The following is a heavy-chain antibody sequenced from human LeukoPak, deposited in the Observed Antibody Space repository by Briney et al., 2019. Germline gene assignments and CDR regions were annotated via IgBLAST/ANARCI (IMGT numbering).Heavy chain of an antibody. CDR2: ISYDGSNK. Sequence: GRSLRLSCAASGFTFSDYTMHWVRQAPGKGLEWVAVISYDGSNKYHADSVKGRFTISRDNSKNALYLQMNSLRAEDTAVYYCARDALYSSSWSLFDYWGQGTLVTVSS. J-gene: IGHJ4*02. D-gene: IGHD6-13*01. CDR1: GFTFSDYT. V-gene: IGHV3-30-3*01. CDR3: ARDALYSSSWSLFDY.